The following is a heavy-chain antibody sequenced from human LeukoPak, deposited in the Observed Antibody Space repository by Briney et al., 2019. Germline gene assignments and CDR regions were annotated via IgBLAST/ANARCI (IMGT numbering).Heavy chain of an antibody. D-gene: IGHD3-3*01. CDR3: AKVRGVTIFGVLGLPDY. Sequence: GGSLRLSCAASGFTFSSYAMSWVRQAPGKGLEWVSAISGSGGSTYYADSVEGRFTISRDNSKNTLYLQMNSLRAEDTAVYYCAKVRGVTIFGVLGLPDYWGQGTLVTVSS. J-gene: IGHJ4*02. V-gene: IGHV3-23*01. CDR1: GFTFSSYA. CDR2: ISGSGGST.